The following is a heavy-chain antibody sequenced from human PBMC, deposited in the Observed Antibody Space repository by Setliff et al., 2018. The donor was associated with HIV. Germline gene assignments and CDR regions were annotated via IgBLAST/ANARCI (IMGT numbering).Heavy chain of an antibody. CDR1: GYTFTSHY. J-gene: IGHJ4*02. D-gene: IGHD4-17*01. CDR3: ARSTTAD. V-gene: IGHV1-2*02. Sequence: ASVKVSCKASGYTFTSHYLHWVRQAPGQGLEWMGWIYPNTGGTNYAQKFQGRVTMTRDTSISTAYMELSRLRSDDTAVYYCARSTTADWGQGTMVTVSS. CDR2: IYPNTGGT.